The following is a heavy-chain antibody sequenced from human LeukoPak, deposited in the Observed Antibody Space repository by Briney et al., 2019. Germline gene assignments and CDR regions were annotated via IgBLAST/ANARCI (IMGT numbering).Heavy chain of an antibody. V-gene: IGHV1-2*02. Sequence: ASVKVSCKASGYTFTGYYIHWVRQAPGQGPEWMGWFNPRSGGTNYAQRFQDRVTMTRDTSISTAYMEVSSLRSDDTAVYYCARSTDIVATSGAEYWGQGTLVTVSS. J-gene: IGHJ4*02. CDR3: ARSTDIVATSGAEY. CDR2: FNPRSGGT. D-gene: IGHD5-12*01. CDR1: GYTFTGYY.